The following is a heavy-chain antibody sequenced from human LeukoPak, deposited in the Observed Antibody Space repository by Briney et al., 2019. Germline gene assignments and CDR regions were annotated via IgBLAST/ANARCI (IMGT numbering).Heavy chain of an antibody. V-gene: IGHV3-74*01. CDR1: GFTFSSYW. Sequence: PGGSLGLSCAASGFTFSSYWMHWVRHAPGKGLVWVSRINSDGSSTSYADSVKGRFTISRDNAKNTLYLQMNSLRAEDTAVYYCARDRPSEYSYSSGFDYWGQGTLVTVSS. CDR2: INSDGSST. CDR3: ARDRPSEYSYSSGFDY. D-gene: IGHD5-18*01. J-gene: IGHJ4*02.